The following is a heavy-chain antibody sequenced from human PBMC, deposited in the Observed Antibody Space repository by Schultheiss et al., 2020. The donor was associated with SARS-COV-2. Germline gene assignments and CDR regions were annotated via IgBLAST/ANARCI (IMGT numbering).Heavy chain of an antibody. CDR2: IYYSGST. Sequence: SETLSLTCTVSGGSVSSGSYYWSWIRQHPGKGLEWIGYIYYSGSTYYNPSLKSRVTISVDTSKNQFSLKLSSVTAADTAVYYCARDDEGGTTGYYGMDVWGQGTTVTVSS. D-gene: IGHD4-17*01. V-gene: IGHV4-61*01. CDR1: GGSVSSGSYY. J-gene: IGHJ6*02. CDR3: ARDDEGGTTGYYGMDV.